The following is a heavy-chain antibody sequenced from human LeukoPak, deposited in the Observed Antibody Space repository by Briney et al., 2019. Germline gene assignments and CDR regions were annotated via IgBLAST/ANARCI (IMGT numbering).Heavy chain of an antibody. Sequence: GGSLRLSCAASGFTVSSNYMSWVRQAPGKGLEWVAVISYDGSNKYYADSVKGRFTISRDNSKNTLYLQMNSLRAEDTAVYYCAKDPNRFYYGSGYYFDYWGQGTLVTVSS. D-gene: IGHD3-10*01. CDR1: GFTVSSNY. J-gene: IGHJ4*02. CDR3: AKDPNRFYYGSGYYFDY. CDR2: ISYDGSNK. V-gene: IGHV3-30*18.